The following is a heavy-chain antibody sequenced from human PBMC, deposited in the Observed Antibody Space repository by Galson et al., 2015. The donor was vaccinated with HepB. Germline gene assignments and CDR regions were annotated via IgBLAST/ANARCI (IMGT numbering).Heavy chain of an antibody. CDR2: IRSKAYGGTT. V-gene: IGHV3-49*03. J-gene: IGHJ5*02. CDR3: TRGQTPSRYYDFWSGYLPLVGWFGP. Sequence: SLRLSCAASGFTFGDYAMSWFRQAPGKGLEWVGLIRSKAYGGTTEYAASVKGRFTISRDDSKSIAYLQMNSLKTEDTAVYYCTRGQTPSRYYDFWSGYLPLVGWFGPWCQGTLVTVSS. CDR1: GFTFGDYA. D-gene: IGHD3-3*01.